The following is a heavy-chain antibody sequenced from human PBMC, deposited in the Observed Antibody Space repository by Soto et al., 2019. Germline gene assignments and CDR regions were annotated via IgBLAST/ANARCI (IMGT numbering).Heavy chain of an antibody. CDR3: AKSSHADS. Sequence: GGSLRLSCAASGFSFSSYSMNWVRQAPGKGLEWVSVISGSGGGTYYADSVKGRFTISRDNSKNTLYLQMNGLRAEDTAVYYCAKSSHADSWGQGALVTVSS. J-gene: IGHJ4*02. CDR2: ISGSGGGT. V-gene: IGHV3-23*01. D-gene: IGHD6-6*01. CDR1: GFSFSSYS.